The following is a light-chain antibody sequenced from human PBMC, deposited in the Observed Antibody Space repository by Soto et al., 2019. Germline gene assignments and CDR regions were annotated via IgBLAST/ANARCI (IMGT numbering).Light chain of an antibody. V-gene: IGKV3-15*01. J-gene: IGKJ1*01. CDR2: DAS. CDR1: QSVRSN. Sequence: PGERATLSCRASQSVRSNLAWYQQKPGQAPRLLMYDASTRATGIPARFSGSGSGTEFTLTISSLQSEDFAVYYCQQYNNWPPWTFGQGTRWIS. CDR3: QQYNNWPPWT.